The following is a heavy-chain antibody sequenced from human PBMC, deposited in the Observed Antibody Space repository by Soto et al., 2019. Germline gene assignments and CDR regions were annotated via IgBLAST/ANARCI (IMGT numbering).Heavy chain of an antibody. V-gene: IGHV3-30*03. CDR1: GFTFSSYG. CDR2: ISYDGSNK. D-gene: IGHD3-22*01. CDR3: ARPRKWLSVFDY. Sequence: RRLSCAASGFTFSSYGMHWVRQAPGKGLEWVAVISYDGSNKYYADSVKGRFTISRDNSKNTLYLQMNSLRAEDTAVYYCARPRKWLSVFDYWGQGTMVTVYS. J-gene: IGHJ4*02.